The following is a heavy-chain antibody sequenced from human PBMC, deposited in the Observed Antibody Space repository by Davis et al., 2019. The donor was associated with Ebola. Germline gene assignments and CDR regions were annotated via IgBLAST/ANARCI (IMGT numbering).Heavy chain of an antibody. CDR3: AKDSGWQMSP. CDR1: GFTFSSYS. D-gene: IGHD6-19*01. CDR2: ISSSSSYI. V-gene: IGHV3-21*01. J-gene: IGHJ5*02. Sequence: GESLKISCAASGFTFSSYSMNWVRQAPGKGLEWVSSISSSSSYIYYADSVKGRFTISRDNAKNSLFLQMNSLRVDDTAIYYCAKDSGWQMSPWGQGTLVTVSS.